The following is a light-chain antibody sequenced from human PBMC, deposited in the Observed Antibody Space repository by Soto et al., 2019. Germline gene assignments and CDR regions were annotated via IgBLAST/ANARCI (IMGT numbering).Light chain of an antibody. CDR1: QSVSTY. Sequence: IVLTQSPATLSLSPGERATLSCSASQSVSTYLAWYQQKPGQAPRLLIYDVSKRATDIPATFSGSGSGTDFTLTIGSLEPEDFAVYSCQQRGNWPWTFGQGTKVEIK. CDR3: QQRGNWPWT. CDR2: DVS. J-gene: IGKJ1*01. V-gene: IGKV3-11*01.